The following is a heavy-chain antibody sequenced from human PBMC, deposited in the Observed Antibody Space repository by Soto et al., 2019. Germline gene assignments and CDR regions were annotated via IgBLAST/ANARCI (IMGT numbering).Heavy chain of an antibody. CDR2: INHSGST. J-gene: IGHJ4*02. CDR3: ARGGPYYDSGSYFDY. CDR1: GGSFSGYY. D-gene: IGHD3-22*01. Sequence: SETLSLTCAVYGGSFSGYYWSWIRQPPGKGLEWIGEINHSGSTNYNPSLKSRVTISVDTSKNQFSLKLSSVTAADTAVYYCARGGPYYDSGSYFDYWGQGTLVAVSS. V-gene: IGHV4-34*01.